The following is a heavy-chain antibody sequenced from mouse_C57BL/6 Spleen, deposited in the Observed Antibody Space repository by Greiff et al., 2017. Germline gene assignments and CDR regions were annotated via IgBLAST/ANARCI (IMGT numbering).Heavy chain of an antibody. Sequence: VKLQQPGTELVKPGASVKLSCKASGYTFTSYWMHWVKQRPGQGLEWIGNINPSNGGTNYNEKFKSKATLTVDKSSSTAYMQLSSLTSEDSAVYYCARWQDRDRRYFDYWGQGTTLTVSS. D-gene: IGHD3-2*01. CDR1: GYTFTSYW. CDR2: INPSNGGT. V-gene: IGHV1-53*01. J-gene: IGHJ2*01. CDR3: ARWQDRDRRYFDY.